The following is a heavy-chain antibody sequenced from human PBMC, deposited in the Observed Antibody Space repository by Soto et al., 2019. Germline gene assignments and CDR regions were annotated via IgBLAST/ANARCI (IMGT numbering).Heavy chain of an antibody. CDR1: GFTFSSYG. J-gene: IGHJ4*02. Sequence: QVQLVESGGGVVQPGRSLRLSCAASGFTFSSYGMHWVRQAPGKGLEGVAVISYDGSNKYYADSVKGRFAISRDNSKNTLYLQMNSLRAEDTAVYYCAKDNSWGQGTLVTVSS. V-gene: IGHV3-30*18. CDR2: ISYDGSNK. CDR3: AKDNS.